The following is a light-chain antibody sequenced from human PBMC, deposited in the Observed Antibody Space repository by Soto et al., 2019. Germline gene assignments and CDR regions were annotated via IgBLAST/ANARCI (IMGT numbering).Light chain of an antibody. CDR2: EVS. V-gene: IGLV2-8*01. J-gene: IGLJ2*01. Sequence: QSVLTQPPSGSGSPGQSVTISCTGTSSDVAAYNYVSWYQQHPGKAPKLLIYEVSERPSGVPDRFSGSKSANTASLTVSGLQAEDEADYYCSSYAGNNNLVFGGGTKLTVL. CDR3: SSYAGNNNLV. CDR1: SSDVAAYNY.